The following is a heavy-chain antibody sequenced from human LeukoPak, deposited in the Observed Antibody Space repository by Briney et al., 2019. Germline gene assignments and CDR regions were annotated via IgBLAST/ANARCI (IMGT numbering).Heavy chain of an antibody. V-gene: IGHV4-34*01. J-gene: IGHJ6*03. CDR3: ARLEVSSYAQYYYYYYMDV. CDR2: INHSGST. CDR1: GESFSGYY. D-gene: IGHD2-2*01. Sequence: PSETLSLTCAVYGESFSGYYWSWIRQTPGKGLEWIGEINHSGSTNYNPSLKSRVTISVDTSKNQFSLKLSSVTAADTAVYYCARLEVSSYAQYYYYYYMDVGGKGPTVTVSS.